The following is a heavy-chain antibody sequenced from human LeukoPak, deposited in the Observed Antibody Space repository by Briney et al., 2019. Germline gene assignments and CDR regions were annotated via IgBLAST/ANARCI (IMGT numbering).Heavy chain of an antibody. CDR3: ARAVAGFYFDY. V-gene: IGHV4-4*07. Sequence: TSETLSLTCTVSGGSISTYYWSWIRQPAGKELEWIGRMYTSGSTNYNPSLKSRVTMSVDTSKNQFSLKLSPVTAADTAVYYCARAVAGFYFDYWGQGTLVTVSS. CDR2: MYTSGST. D-gene: IGHD6-19*01. J-gene: IGHJ4*02. CDR1: GGSISTYY.